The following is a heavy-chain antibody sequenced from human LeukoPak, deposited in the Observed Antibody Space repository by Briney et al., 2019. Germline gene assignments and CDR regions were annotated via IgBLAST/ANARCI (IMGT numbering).Heavy chain of an antibody. V-gene: IGHV1-18*01. CDR1: GYTFTSYS. CDR3: AGGTTVPHYGMDV. Sequence: ASVKVSCKASGYTFTSYSISWVRQAPGQGLEWMGWISAYNGNTNYAQKLQGRVTMTTDTSTSTAYMDLRSLRSDDTAVYYCAGGTTVPHYGMDVWGQGTTVTVSS. D-gene: IGHD4-4*01. CDR2: ISAYNGNT. J-gene: IGHJ6*02.